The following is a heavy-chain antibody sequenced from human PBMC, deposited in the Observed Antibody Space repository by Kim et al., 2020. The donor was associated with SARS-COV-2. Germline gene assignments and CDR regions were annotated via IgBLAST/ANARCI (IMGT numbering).Heavy chain of an antibody. V-gene: IGHV3-15*01. CDR3: TSRGIVPAAIYYYYGMDV. D-gene: IGHD2-2*01. Sequence: GGSLRLSCAASGFTFSNAWMSWVRQAPGKGLEWVGRIKSKTDGGTTDYAAPVKGRFTISRDDSKNTLYLQMNSLKTEDTAVYYCTSRGIVPAAIYYYYGMDVWGQGTTVTVSS. CDR1: GFTFSNAW. CDR2: IKSKTDGGTT. J-gene: IGHJ6*02.